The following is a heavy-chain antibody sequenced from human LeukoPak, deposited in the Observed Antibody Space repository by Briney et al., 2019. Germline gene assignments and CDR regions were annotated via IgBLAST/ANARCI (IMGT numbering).Heavy chain of an antibody. CDR1: GFTFSNYY. J-gene: IGHJ4*02. Sequence: GGSLRLSCTTSGFTFSNYYMNWVRQAPGKGLEFVSSISSSSTYIYYADSVKGRFTISRDDAKNSLYLQMNSLRAEDTAVYYCAKERDIVATTYFDYWGQGTLVTVSS. V-gene: IGHV3-21*04. CDR3: AKERDIVATTYFDY. D-gene: IGHD5-12*01. CDR2: ISSSSTYI.